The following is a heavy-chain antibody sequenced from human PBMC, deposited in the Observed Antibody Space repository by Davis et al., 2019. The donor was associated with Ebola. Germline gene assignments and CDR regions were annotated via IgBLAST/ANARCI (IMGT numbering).Heavy chain of an antibody. Sequence: PSETLSLTCAVYGGSFSGYYWTWIRQPPGKGLEWIGEINHSGNTNYNPSLKSRLTISVDTSKNQFSLKLNSVTAADTAVYYCARGLPSLYSGSYFIYWGQGTPVTVSS. V-gene: IGHV4-34*01. D-gene: IGHD1-26*01. CDR2: INHSGNT. CDR3: ARGLPSLYSGSYFIY. J-gene: IGHJ4*02. CDR1: GGSFSGYY.